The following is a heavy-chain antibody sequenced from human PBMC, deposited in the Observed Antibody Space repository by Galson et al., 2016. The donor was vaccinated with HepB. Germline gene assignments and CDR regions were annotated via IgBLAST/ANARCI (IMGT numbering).Heavy chain of an antibody. Sequence: SLRLSCAASGFTFSRYALHWVRQAPGKGLEYVSAISSNGGTTYYADSVKGRFTISRDNFKNTLYLQMSILRAEDTAVYYCVKDFDYVWGSFRFQTKYYFDYWGQGTLVTVSS. D-gene: IGHD3-16*02. CDR1: GFTFSRYA. V-gene: IGHV3-64D*06. J-gene: IGHJ4*02. CDR3: VKDFDYVWGSFRFQTKYYFDY. CDR2: ISSNGGTT.